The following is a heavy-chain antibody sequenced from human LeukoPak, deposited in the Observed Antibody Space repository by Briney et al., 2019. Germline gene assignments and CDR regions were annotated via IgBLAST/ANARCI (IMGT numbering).Heavy chain of an antibody. CDR1: GYTFTSYG. CDR3: ARVDGVVAATRIPGWWYFDL. Sequence: ASVKVSCKASGYTFTSYGISWVRQAPGQGLEWMGWISAYNGNTNYAQKLQGRVTMTTDTSTSTAYMELRSLRSDDTAVYYCARVDGVVAATRIPGWWYFDLWGRGTLVTVSS. CDR2: ISAYNGNT. D-gene: IGHD2-15*01. V-gene: IGHV1-18*01. J-gene: IGHJ2*01.